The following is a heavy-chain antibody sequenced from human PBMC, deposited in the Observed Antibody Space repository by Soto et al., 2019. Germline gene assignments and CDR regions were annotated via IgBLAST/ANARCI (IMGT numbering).Heavy chain of an antibody. D-gene: IGHD3-3*01. V-gene: IGHV1-69*13. Sequence: EASVKVSCKASGGTFSSYAISWVRQAPGQGLEWMGGIIPIFGTANYAQKFQGRVTITADESTSTAYMELSSLRSEDTAVYYCAGAFWSGYYYFDYWGQGTLVTVSS. CDR3: AGAFWSGYYYFDY. J-gene: IGHJ4*02. CDR2: IIPIFGTA. CDR1: GGTFSSYA.